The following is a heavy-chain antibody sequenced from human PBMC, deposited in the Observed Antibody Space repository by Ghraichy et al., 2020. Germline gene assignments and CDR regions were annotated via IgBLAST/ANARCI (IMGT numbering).Heavy chain of an antibody. D-gene: IGHD3-3*01. J-gene: IGHJ4*02. Sequence: ASVKVSCKASGYTFTSYYMHWVRQAPGQGLEWMGIINPSGGSTSYAQKFQGRVTMTRDTSTSTVYMELSSLRSEDTAVYYCARDHDYDFWSGYRDLGYWGQGTLVTVSS. CDR1: GYTFTSYY. CDR3: ARDHDYDFWSGYRDLGY. CDR2: INPSGGST. V-gene: IGHV1-46*01.